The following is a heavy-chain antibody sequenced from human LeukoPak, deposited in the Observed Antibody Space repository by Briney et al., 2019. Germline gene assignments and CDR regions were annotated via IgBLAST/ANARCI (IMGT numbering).Heavy chain of an antibody. Sequence: ASVKVSGKASGYTFTSYYMHWVRQAPGQGLEWMGIINPSGGSTSYAQKFQGRVTMTRDTSTSTVYMELSSLRSEDTAVYYCATGGGDYYYMDVWGKGTTVTISS. CDR2: INPSGGST. J-gene: IGHJ6*03. D-gene: IGHD2-8*02. CDR3: ATGGGDYYYMDV. V-gene: IGHV1-46*01. CDR1: GYTFTSYY.